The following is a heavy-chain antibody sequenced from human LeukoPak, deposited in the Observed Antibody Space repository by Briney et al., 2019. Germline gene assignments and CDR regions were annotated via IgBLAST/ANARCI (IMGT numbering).Heavy chain of an antibody. D-gene: IGHD2-2*01. Sequence: GGSLRLSCAASGFTFSSYAMSWVRQAPGKGLEWVSAISGSGGSTYYADSVKGRFTMSRDNSKNTLYLQMNSLRAEDTAVYYCAKDLRCSSTSCWGNDYWGQGALVTVSS. CDR3: AKDLRCSSTSCWGNDY. V-gene: IGHV3-23*01. CDR1: GFTFSSYA. CDR2: ISGSGGST. J-gene: IGHJ4*02.